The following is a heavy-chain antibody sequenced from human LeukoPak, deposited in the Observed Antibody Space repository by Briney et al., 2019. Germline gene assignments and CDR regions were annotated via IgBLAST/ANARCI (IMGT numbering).Heavy chain of an antibody. Sequence: PGGSLRLSCAASGFTFSSYWMSWVRQAPGKGLEWVANIKQDGSEKYYVDSVKGRFTISRDNAKNSLYLQMNSLRAEDTAVYYCARDRTITIFRVYYYMDVWGKGTTVTVSS. CDR2: IKQDGSEK. D-gene: IGHD3-3*01. V-gene: IGHV3-7*01. CDR3: ARDRTITIFRVYYYMDV. CDR1: GFTFSSYW. J-gene: IGHJ6*03.